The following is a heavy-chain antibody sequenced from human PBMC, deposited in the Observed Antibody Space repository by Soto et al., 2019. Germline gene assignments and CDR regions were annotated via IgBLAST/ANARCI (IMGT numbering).Heavy chain of an antibody. CDR1: GFSLSTSGVG. D-gene: IGHD2-15*01. V-gene: IGHV2-5*02. Sequence: QITLKESGPTLVKPTQTLTLTCTFSGFSLSTSGVGVGWIRQPPGKALAWLALIYWDDDKRYSPSLTSRLTITKDTSKNQVVLTMTNMDPVDTATYYCAHVLVVVANYGMDVWGQGTTVTVSS. J-gene: IGHJ6*02. CDR3: AHVLVVVANYGMDV. CDR2: IYWDDDK.